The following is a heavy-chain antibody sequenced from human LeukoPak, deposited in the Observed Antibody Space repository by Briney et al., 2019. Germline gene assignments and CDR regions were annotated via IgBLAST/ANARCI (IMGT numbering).Heavy chain of an antibody. V-gene: IGHV3-53*01. D-gene: IGHD6-19*01. Sequence: LPGGSLRLSCEASGFSVSSTYMTWVRQAPGKGLEWVSVIYIDGGTYYADSVKGRFAASRDASKNTLYLQMNSVKPEGTAVYYCGKNLYTSAWKNYVASWGQGTLVTVSS. CDR1: GFSVSSTY. CDR3: GKNLYTSAWKNYVAS. J-gene: IGHJ4*02. CDR2: IYIDGGT.